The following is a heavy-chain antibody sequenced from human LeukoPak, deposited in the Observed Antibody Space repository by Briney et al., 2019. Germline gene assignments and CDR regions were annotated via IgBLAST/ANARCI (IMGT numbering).Heavy chain of an antibody. CDR1: GFTFTTYW. CDR2: IDQDGRNR. CDR3: ARDRSSGRDY. D-gene: IGHD6-19*01. J-gene: IGHJ4*02. V-gene: IGHV3-7*01. Sequence: PGGSLRLSCAASGFTFTTYWMTWVRQAPGKGLEWVANIDQDGRNRYYVDSVKGRFTISRDNAKNSLFLQMNSLRAEDRAVYYCARDRSSGRDYWGQGILVTVAS.